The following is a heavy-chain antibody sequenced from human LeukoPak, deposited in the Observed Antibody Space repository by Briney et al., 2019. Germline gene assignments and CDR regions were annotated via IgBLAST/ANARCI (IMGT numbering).Heavy chain of an antibody. CDR3: GGTITIFGVVGGY. V-gene: IGHV3-7*03. J-gene: IGHJ4*02. CDR1: GFTFSTYW. CDR2: IKQDGSEK. D-gene: IGHD3-3*01. Sequence: PGGSLRLSCAASGFTFSTYWMSWVRQAPGKGLEWVANIKQDGSEKYYVDSVKGRFTMSRDNAKNTLYLQMNSLRAEDTAVYYCGGTITIFGVVGGYWGQGTLVTVPS.